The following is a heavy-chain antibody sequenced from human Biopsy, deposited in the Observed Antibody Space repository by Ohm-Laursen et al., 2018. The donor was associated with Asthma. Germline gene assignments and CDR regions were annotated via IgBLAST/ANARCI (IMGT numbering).Heavy chain of an antibody. Sequence: GTLSLTCTVSGGSMSSSSYYWGWIRQPPGKGLEWIGSIYYSGSTYYNPSLKSRVTISVDTSKNQFSLKLSSVTAADTAVYYCARFTASITISGVVNNWFDPWGQGTLVTVSS. CDR3: ARFTASITISGVVNNWFDP. D-gene: IGHD3-3*01. CDR1: GGSMSSSSYY. V-gene: IGHV4-39*01. J-gene: IGHJ5*02. CDR2: IYYSGST.